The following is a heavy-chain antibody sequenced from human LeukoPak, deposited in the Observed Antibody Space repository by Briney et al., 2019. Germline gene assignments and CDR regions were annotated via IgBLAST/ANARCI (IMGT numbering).Heavy chain of an antibody. V-gene: IGHV4-61*02. J-gene: IGHJ4*02. CDR2: IYTSGST. CDR3: ARVYSSGYVDY. D-gene: IGHD6-19*01. Sequence: SETLSLTCTASGGSISSGSYYWSWIRQPAGKGLEWIGRIYTSGSTNYNPSLKSRVTISVDTSKNQFSLKLSSVTAADTAVYYCARVYSSGYVDYWGQGTLVTVSS. CDR1: GGSISSGSYY.